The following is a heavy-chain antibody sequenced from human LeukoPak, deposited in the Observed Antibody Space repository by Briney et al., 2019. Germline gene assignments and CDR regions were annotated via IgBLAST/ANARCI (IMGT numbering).Heavy chain of an antibody. V-gene: IGHV3-23*01. Sequence: GESLKISCAASGFTFSSYAMSWVRQAPGKGLEWVSAISGSGGSTYYADSVKGRFTISRDNSKNTLYLQMNSLRAEDTAVYYCAKPHRSGSYYDYWGQGTLVTVST. CDR1: GFTFSSYA. CDR2: ISGSGGST. J-gene: IGHJ4*02. D-gene: IGHD1-26*01. CDR3: AKPHRSGSYYDY.